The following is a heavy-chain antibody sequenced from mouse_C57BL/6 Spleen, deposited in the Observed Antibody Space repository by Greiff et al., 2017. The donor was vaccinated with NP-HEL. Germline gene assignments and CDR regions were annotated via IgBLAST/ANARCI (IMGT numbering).Heavy chain of an antibody. CDR3: ARSEPNLFAY. CDR2: IYPGDGDT. D-gene: IGHD6-1*01. Sequence: VQGVESGPELVKPGASVKISCKASGYAFSSSWMNWVKQRPGKGLEWIGRIYPGDGDTNYNGKFKGKATLTADKSSSTAYMQLSSLTSEDSAVYFCARSEPNLFAYWGQGTLVTVSA. J-gene: IGHJ3*01. CDR1: GYAFSSSW. V-gene: IGHV1-82*01.